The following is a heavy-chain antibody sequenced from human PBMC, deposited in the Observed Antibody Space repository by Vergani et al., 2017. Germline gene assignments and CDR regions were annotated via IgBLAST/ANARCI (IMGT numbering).Heavy chain of an antibody. CDR2: IIPIFGTA. Sequence: QGQRGQAGAEVKKPGSSVKVSCKASGGTVSSYASSWVRQAPGQGLEWMGGIIPIFGTANYAQKFQGRVTITADESTSTAYMELSSLRSEDTAVYYCARDDSYCGGDCYPMNYFDYWGQGTLVTVSS. CDR3: ARDDSYCGGDCYPMNYFDY. CDR1: GGTVSSYA. D-gene: IGHD2-21*02. J-gene: IGHJ4*02. V-gene: IGHV1-69*01.